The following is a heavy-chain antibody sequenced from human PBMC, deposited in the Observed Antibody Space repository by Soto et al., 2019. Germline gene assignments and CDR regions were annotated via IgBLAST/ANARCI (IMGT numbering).Heavy chain of an antibody. Sequence: QMQLQESGPGLVKPSETLSLTCTVSGGSINNSHWWSWVRQTPGKGLEWIGETYHSGTTNYNPSLKPRVTISIDKSKNQFSLKMNSVTAADTAVYYCAREVNSSPARGPNWFDPWGQGTLVTVSS. J-gene: IGHJ5*02. V-gene: IGHV4-4*02. CDR3: AREVNSSPARGPNWFDP. CDR1: GGSINNSHW. CDR2: TYHSGTT. D-gene: IGHD6-13*01.